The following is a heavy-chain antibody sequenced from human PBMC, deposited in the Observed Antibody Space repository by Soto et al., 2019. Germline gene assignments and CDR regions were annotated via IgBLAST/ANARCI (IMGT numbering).Heavy chain of an antibody. CDR1: GYTFTSYG. D-gene: IGHD5-18*01. Sequence: QVQLVQSGAEVKKPGASVKVSCKASGYTFTSYGISWVRQAPGQGLEWMGWISAYNGNTNYAQKLQGRVTMTTDTSTSTAYMELRSLRSDDTAVYYCARDYPPMRIQSRWWFDPWGQGTLVTVSS. V-gene: IGHV1-18*04. J-gene: IGHJ5*02. CDR2: ISAYNGNT. CDR3: ARDYPPMRIQSRWWFDP.